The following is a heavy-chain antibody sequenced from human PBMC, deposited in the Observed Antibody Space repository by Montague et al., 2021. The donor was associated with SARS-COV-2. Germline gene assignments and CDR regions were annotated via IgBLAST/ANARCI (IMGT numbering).Heavy chain of an antibody. CDR3: ARVDYQVPYYYYAGMDL. CDR1: GFTFTNYW. V-gene: IGHV3-7*01. D-gene: IGHD3/OR15-3a*01. J-gene: IGHJ6*02. Sequence: SLRLSWSASGFTFTNYWMTWVRLAPGKGLEWVATINQHGGENYYVGSVKGRFTISRDNARKSVYLQINSLGAEGTAVYYCARVDYQVPYYYYAGMDLWGQGTTVTVSS. CDR2: INQHGGEN.